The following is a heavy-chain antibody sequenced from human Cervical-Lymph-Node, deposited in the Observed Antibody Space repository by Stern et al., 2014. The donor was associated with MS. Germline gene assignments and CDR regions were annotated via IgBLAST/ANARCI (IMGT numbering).Heavy chain of an antibody. CDR2: ISTYTGDT. CDR3: ARDVVIVVALHNWFDP. CDR1: GYTFPNYG. V-gene: IGHV1-18*01. Sequence: VQLVESGAEVKKPGASVKVSCKASGYTFPNYGISWVRQAPGQGLEWMGWISTYTGDTPYAQKFQGRFTMTTDTSTTTAYMELRSLRSDDTAVYYCARDVVIVVALHNWFDPWGQGTLVTVSS. D-gene: IGHD2-15*01. J-gene: IGHJ5*02.